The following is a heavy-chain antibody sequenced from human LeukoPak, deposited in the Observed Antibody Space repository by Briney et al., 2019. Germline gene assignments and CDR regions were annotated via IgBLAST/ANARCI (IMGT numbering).Heavy chain of an antibody. Sequence: GGSLRLSCTASGFTFSNCWMTWVRQAPEKGLEWVANIKHDGSEKYYVDSVKGRFTISRDNAKNSLYLQMNSLRAEDTAVYYCARDSAEWELDXXGQGTLXTVSS. V-gene: IGHV3-7*03. CDR1: GFTFSNCW. CDR3: ARDSAEWELDX. CDR2: IKHDGSEK. D-gene: IGHD1-26*01. J-gene: IGHJ4*02.